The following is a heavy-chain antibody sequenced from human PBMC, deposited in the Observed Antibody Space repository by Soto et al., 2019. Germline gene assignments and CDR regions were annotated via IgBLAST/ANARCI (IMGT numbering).Heavy chain of an antibody. CDR1: GGSISSSSYY. J-gene: IGHJ3*02. D-gene: IGHD6-13*01. V-gene: IGHV4-39*01. Sequence: SETLSLTCTVSGGSISSSSYYWGWIRQPPGKGLEWIGSIYYSGSTYYNPSLKSRVTISVDTSKNQFSLKLSSVTAADTAVYYCARPLYSSSWYAWNDAFDIWGQGTMVTVSS. CDR2: IYYSGST. CDR3: ARPLYSSSWYAWNDAFDI.